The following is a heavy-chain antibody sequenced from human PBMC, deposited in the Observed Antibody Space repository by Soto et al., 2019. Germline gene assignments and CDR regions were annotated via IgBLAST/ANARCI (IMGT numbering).Heavy chain of an antibody. V-gene: IGHV1-69*13. CDR3: ATYCSGGSCYSKGAEYYGMDV. CDR1: GGTFSSYA. CDR2: IIPIFGTA. J-gene: IGHJ6*02. Sequence: GASVKVSCKASGGTFSSYAISWVRQAPGQGLEWMGWIIPIFGTANYAQKFQGRVTITADESTSTAYMELSSLRSEDTAVYSCATYCSGGSCYSKGAEYYGMDVWDQGTTVTVSS. D-gene: IGHD2-15*01.